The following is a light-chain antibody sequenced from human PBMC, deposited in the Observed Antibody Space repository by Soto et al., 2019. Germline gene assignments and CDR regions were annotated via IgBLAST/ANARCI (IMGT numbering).Light chain of an antibody. Sequence: DIQMTQSPSTLSASVGDRVTITCRASQSISSRLAWYQQKPGKAPKLLIYKASSLESGVPSRFXGSGSGTEFTLTISSLQPDDFASYYCQQYNTYSPWAFGQGTKVEIK. J-gene: IGKJ1*01. V-gene: IGKV1-5*03. CDR1: QSISSR. CDR2: KAS. CDR3: QQYNTYSPWA.